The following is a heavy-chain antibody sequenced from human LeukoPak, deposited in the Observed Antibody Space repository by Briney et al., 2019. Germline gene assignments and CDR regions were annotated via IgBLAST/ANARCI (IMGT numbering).Heavy chain of an antibody. CDR1: GGSINNYY. D-gene: IGHD3-10*01. CDR2: IYYSGST. V-gene: IGHV4-59*01. J-gene: IGHJ4*02. CDR3: ARLGESGWFGESPFDY. Sequence: PSETLSLTCTVSGGSINNYYWSWIRQPPGKGLEWIGCIYYSGSTNYNPSLKSRVTISINTSKNQFSLKLSSVTAADTAVYYCARLGESGWFGESPFDYWGQGTLVTVSS.